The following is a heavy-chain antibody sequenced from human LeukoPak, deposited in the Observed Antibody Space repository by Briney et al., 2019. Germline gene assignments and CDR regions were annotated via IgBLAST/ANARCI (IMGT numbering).Heavy chain of an antibody. CDR3: ARRHYDSSGYYSNWFDP. J-gene: IGHJ5*02. CDR2: IYYSGST. V-gene: IGHV4-39*01. D-gene: IGHD3-22*01. CDR1: GFTFSSYS. Sequence: TGGSLRLSCAASGFTFSSYSMTWVRQPPGKGLEWIGSIYYSGSTYYNPSLKSRVTITVDTSKNQFSLKLSSVTAADTAVYYCARRHYDSSGYYSNWFDPWGQGTLVTVSS.